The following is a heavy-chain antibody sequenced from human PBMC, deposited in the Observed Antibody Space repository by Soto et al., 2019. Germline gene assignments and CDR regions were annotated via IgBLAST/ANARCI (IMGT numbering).Heavy chain of an antibody. CDR1: GFTFSTYW. CDR3: ASRYLEYCINASCSAPYEY. Sequence: GGSLRLSCAASGFTFSTYWMSWVRQAPGKGLEWVANIKQDGSEKYYVDSVKGRFTISRDNTKKSLYLQMNSLRAEDTAVYYCASRYLEYCINASCSAPYEYWGQGTLVTVSS. J-gene: IGHJ4*02. V-gene: IGHV3-7*05. CDR2: IKQDGSEK. D-gene: IGHD2-2*01.